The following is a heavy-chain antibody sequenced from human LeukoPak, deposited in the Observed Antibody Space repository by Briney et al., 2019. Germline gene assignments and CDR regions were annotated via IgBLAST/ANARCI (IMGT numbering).Heavy chain of an antibody. D-gene: IGHD3-10*01. CDR3: VKDRVDGSGSQFDS. CDR1: GFTLSNHA. J-gene: IGHJ4*02. CDR2: ISASGAMT. Sequence: GGSLRLSCAASGFTLSNHAMIWVRQAPGKGLEWVSSISASGAMTYYADSVKGRFTISRDNAMDTLYLQMNSLRADDTAVYYCVKDRVDGSGSQFDSWGQGSLVIVSS. V-gene: IGHV3-23*01.